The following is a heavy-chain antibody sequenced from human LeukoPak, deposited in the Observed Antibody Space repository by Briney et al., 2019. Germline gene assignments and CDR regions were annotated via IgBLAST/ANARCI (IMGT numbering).Heavy chain of an antibody. CDR1: GFTFSSYG. CDR3: ARDLSDSSGYRNFYYYYMDV. CDR2: IRYDGSNK. J-gene: IGHJ6*03. D-gene: IGHD3-22*01. V-gene: IGHV3-30*02. Sequence: GGSLRLSCAASGFTFSSYGMHWVRQAPGKVLEWVAFIRYDGSNKYYADSVKGRFTISRDNSKNSLYLQMNSLRAEDTAVYYCARDLSDSSGYRNFYYYYMDVWGKGTTVTISS.